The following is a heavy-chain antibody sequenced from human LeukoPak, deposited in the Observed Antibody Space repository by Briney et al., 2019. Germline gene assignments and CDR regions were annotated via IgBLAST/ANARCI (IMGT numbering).Heavy chain of an antibody. CDR2: IKSKTDGGTT. V-gene: IGHV3-15*01. Sequence: GGTLRLSCAASGFTFSSYGMSWVRQAPGKGLEWVGRIKSKTDGGTTDYAAPVKGRFTISRDDSKNTLYLQMNSLKTEDTAVYYCTTDLRGGYDILTGYSGFDYWGQGTLVTVSS. CDR1: GFTFSSYG. CDR3: TTDLRGGYDILTGYSGFDY. D-gene: IGHD3-9*01. J-gene: IGHJ4*02.